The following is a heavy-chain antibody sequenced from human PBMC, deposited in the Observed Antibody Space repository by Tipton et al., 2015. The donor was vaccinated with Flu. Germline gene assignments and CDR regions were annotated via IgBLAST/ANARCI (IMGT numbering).Heavy chain of an antibody. CDR1: GYSIRSSNYY. CDR3: ARRDYSNYVSEPKNWFDS. V-gene: IGHV4-38-2*01. D-gene: IGHD4-11*01. J-gene: IGHJ5*01. Sequence: GLVKPSETLSLTCAVSGYSIRSSNYYWGWIRQPPGKGLEWIGNIFHSGNSNHNPSLKSRVTISIDTSKNQFPLRVSSVTAADTAVYYCARRDYSNYVSEPKNWFDSWGQGALVTVSS. CDR2: IFHSGNS.